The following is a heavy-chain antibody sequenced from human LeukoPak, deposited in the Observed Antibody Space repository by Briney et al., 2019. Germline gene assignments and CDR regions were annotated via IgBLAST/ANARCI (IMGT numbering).Heavy chain of an antibody. J-gene: IGHJ4*02. CDR3: AEDQQLEPFHY. Sequence: GGSLRLSCAASGFTFSDYWIHWVRQAPGKGLVWVSSINTDGTSTNYADSVKGRFTISRDNSKNTLFLQMNSLTSDDMAMYYCAEDQQLEPFHYWGRGTLVTVSS. CDR2: INTDGTST. CDR1: GFTFSDYW. D-gene: IGHD1-1*01. V-gene: IGHV3-74*01.